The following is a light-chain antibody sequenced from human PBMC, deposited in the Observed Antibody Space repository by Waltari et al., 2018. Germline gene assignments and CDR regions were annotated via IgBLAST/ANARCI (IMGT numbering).Light chain of an antibody. CDR3: QQYYSTPPHT. CDR2: WAS. CDR1: QSVLYSSNNKNY. J-gene: IGKJ2*01. Sequence: DIVMTQSPDSLAVALGARATINCKYSQSVLYSSNNKNYLAWYQQKPGQPPKLLIYWASTRESGVPDRFSGSGSGTDFTLTISSLQAEDVAVYYCQQYYSTPPHTFGQGTKLEIK. V-gene: IGKV4-1*01.